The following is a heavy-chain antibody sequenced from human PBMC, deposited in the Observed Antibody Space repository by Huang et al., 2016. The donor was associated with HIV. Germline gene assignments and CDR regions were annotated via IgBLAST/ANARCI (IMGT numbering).Heavy chain of an antibody. V-gene: IGHV4-39*01. CDR2: IYYQGST. D-gene: IGHD3-10*01. J-gene: IGHJ6*03. CDR3: ARHREVAVSYYSGWGSHLNYMDV. CDR1: GGSMRSRDYH. Sequence: QLLLQESGPGLVKPSEAQALTWAVAGGSMRSRDYHWGWCRQPPGRGLYWIGSIYYQGSTDYSRSLKSLVTTAIDTTKNLFFLNLTSMTAADTAVYYCARHREVAVSYYSGWGSHLNYMDVWGRGRTVVVSS.